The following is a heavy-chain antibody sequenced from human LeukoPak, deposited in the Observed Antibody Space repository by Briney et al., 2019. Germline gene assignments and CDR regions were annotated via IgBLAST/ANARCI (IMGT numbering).Heavy chain of an antibody. Sequence: PGGSLRLSCAASGFTVSSYYMSWVRQAPGKGREACSVIHSGGSTYYAASVKGRFTISRDNSKNTLYLQLNSLRAEDAAVYYCARGGPSNGDYSSFDYWGQGTLVTVSS. CDR3: ARGGPSNGDYSSFDY. J-gene: IGHJ4*02. D-gene: IGHD4-17*01. V-gene: IGHV3-53*01. CDR2: IHSGGST. CDR1: GFTVSSYY.